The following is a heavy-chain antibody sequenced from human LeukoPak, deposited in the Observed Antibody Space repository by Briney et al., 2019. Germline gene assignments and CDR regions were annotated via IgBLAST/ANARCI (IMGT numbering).Heavy chain of an antibody. V-gene: IGHV4-4*09. D-gene: IGHD3-22*01. CDR1: GGSISSYY. J-gene: IGHJ6*03. CDR3: ARLVQSYYYDSSGYYYSYYYMDV. Sequence: PSETLSLTYTVSGGSISSYYWSWIRQPPGKGLEWIGYIYTSGSTNYNPSLKSRVTISVDTSKNQFSLKLSSVTAADAAVYYCARLVQSYYYDSSGYYYSYYYMDVWGKGTTVTVSS. CDR2: IYTSGST.